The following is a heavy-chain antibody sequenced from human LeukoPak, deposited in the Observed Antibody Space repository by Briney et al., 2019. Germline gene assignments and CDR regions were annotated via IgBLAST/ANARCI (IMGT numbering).Heavy chain of an antibody. V-gene: IGHV3-7*01. CDR1: GFTFSSYW. CDR3: ARGGSSWTLTY. CDR2: IKQDGSEK. Sequence: GGSLRLSCAASGFTFSSYWMSWVRKAPGKGLEWAANIKQDGSEKYYVDSVKGRFTISRDNAKNSLYLQMNSLRAEDTAVYYCARGGSSWTLTYWGQGTLVTVSS. D-gene: IGHD6-13*01. J-gene: IGHJ4*02.